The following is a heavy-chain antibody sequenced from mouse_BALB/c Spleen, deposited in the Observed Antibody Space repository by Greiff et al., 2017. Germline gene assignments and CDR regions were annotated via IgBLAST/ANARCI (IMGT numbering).Heavy chain of an antibody. CDR2: IWAGGST. V-gene: IGHV2-9*02. CDR3: ARDKTTALYYAMDY. J-gene: IGHJ4*01. D-gene: IGHD1-2*01. CDR1: GFSLTSYG. Sequence: VQRVESGPGLVAPSQSLSITCTVSGFSLTSYGVHWVRQPPGKGLEWLGVIWAGGSTNYNSALMSRLSISKDNSKSQVFLKMNSLQTDDTAMYYCARDKTTALYYAMDYWGQGTSVTVSS.